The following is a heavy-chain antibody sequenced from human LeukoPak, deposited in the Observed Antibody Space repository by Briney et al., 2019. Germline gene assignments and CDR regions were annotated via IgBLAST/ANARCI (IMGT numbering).Heavy chain of an antibody. J-gene: IGHJ4*02. Sequence: SETLSLTCTVSGGSISSYYWSWIRQPPGKGLEWIGYIYYSGSTNYNPSLKSRVTTSVDTSKNQFSLKLNSVTAADTAVYYCARVPECSTASCFTSYFDSWGQGTLATVSS. CDR3: ARVPECSTASCFTSYFDS. V-gene: IGHV4-59*12. D-gene: IGHD2-2*02. CDR2: IYYSGST. CDR1: GGSISSYY.